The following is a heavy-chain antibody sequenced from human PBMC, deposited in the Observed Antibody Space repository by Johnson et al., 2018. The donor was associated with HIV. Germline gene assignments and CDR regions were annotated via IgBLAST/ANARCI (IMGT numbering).Heavy chain of an antibody. CDR3: ARDFSVRAFDI. V-gene: IGHV3-7*05. CDR2: IKQDGSEK. J-gene: IGHJ3*02. D-gene: IGHD3-10*01. CDR1: GFTFSSYW. Sequence: VQLVESGGGLVQPGGSLRLSCAASGFTFSSYWMSWVRQAPGKGLEWVANIKQDGSEKYYVDSVKGRFTISRENAKNSLYLQMNSLRAEDTTVYYCARDFSVRAFDIWGQGTMVTVSS.